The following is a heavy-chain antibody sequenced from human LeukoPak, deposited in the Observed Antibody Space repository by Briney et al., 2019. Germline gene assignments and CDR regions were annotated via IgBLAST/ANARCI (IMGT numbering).Heavy chain of an antibody. CDR2: ITGGSTTI. CDR3: ARRIDF. J-gene: IGHJ4*02. V-gene: IGHV3-48*02. Sequence: GGSLILSCVASGFTFSSYSMNWVRQAPGKGLEWVSYITGGSTTIYYADPVKGRFTISRDNAKNSLFLQMNSLRDEDTAVYYCARRIDFWGQGTLVTVSS. CDR1: GFTFSSYS.